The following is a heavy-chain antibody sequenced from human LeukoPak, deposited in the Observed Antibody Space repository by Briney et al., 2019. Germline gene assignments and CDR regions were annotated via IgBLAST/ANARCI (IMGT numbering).Heavy chain of an antibody. J-gene: IGHJ4*02. CDR2: MNPNSGNT. V-gene: IGHV1-8*03. D-gene: IGHD3-22*01. CDR1: GYTFTSYD. Sequence: ASVKVSCKASGYTFTSYDINWVRQATGQGLEWMGWMNPNSGNTGYAQKFQGRVTITRNTSISTAYMELSRLRSDDTAVYYCAREETMVVVDWGQGTLVTVSS. CDR3: AREETMVVVD.